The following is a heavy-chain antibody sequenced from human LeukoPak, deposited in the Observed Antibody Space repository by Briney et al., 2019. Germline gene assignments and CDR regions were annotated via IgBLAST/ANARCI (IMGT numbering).Heavy chain of an antibody. V-gene: IGHV4-59*01. CDR1: GGSISSYY. D-gene: IGHD3-9*01. CDR2: IYYSGST. J-gene: IGHJ6*03. CDR3: ARDAGHYDILTGYYLGTSGMDV. Sequence: PSETLSLTCTVSGGSISSYYWSWIRQPPGKGLEWIGYIYYSGSTNYNPSLKSRVTTSVDTSKNQFSLKLSSVTAADTAVYYCARDAGHYDILTGYYLGTSGMDVWGKGTTVTISS.